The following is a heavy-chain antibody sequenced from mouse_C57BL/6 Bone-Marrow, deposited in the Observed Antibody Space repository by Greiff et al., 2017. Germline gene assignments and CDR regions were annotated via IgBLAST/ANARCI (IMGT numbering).Heavy chain of an antibody. D-gene: IGHD2-4*01. Sequence: EVQLVESGGGLVQPGGSLSLSCAASGFTFTDYYMSWVRQPPGKALEWLGFLRNKANGYTTEYSASVKGRFTISRDNSQSILYLQMNALRAEDSATYYCARGGYDYDGWFAYWGQGTLVTVSA. CDR1: GFTFTDYY. V-gene: IGHV7-3*01. CDR2: LRNKANGYTT. CDR3: ARGGYDYDGWFAY. J-gene: IGHJ3*01.